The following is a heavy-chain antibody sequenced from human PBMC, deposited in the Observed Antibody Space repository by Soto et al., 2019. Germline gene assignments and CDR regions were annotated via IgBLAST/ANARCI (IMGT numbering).Heavy chain of an antibody. Sequence: GGSLRLSCAASGVNFNVYSMNWVRQAPGKGLEWISSISSSSNYIHYRDSVRGRFAISRDNAKNSLYLQLDSLRVEDTAVYFCARDRGSEVFDSWGQGTLVTVS. CDR1: GVNFNVYS. V-gene: IGHV3-21*01. CDR2: ISSSSNYI. D-gene: IGHD5-12*01. J-gene: IGHJ5*01. CDR3: ARDRGSEVFDS.